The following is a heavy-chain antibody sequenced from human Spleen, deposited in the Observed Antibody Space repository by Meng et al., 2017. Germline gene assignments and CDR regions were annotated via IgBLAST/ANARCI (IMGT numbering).Heavy chain of an antibody. CDR3: ARGSGASAIPTGYYGMDV. J-gene: IGHJ6*02. D-gene: IGHD2-21*01. Sequence: GGSLRLSCAGSGFTFSYYGIQWVRQAPGKGLEWVAVIHYDGGKIYYADSVKGRFTISRDNPKNKVYLQMNSLRAEDTAVYYCARGSGASAIPTGYYGMDVWGQGTTVTVSS. CDR1: GFTFSYYG. CDR2: IHYDGGKI. V-gene: IGHV3-33*01.